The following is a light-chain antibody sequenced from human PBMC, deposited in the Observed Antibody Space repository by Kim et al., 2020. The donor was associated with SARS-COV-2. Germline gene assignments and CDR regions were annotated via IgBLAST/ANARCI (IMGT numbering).Light chain of an antibody. Sequence: DIVMTQSPLSLPVTPGEPASISCRSSQSLLHNNGYTYLYWFLQKPGQSPQLLISLGSSRASGVPDRFSGSGSGTDFTLKISRVEAGDVGVYYCMQALQTPYTFGQGTKVDIK. CDR3: MQALQTPYT. CDR1: QSLLHNNGYTY. CDR2: LGS. V-gene: IGKV2-28*01. J-gene: IGKJ2*01.